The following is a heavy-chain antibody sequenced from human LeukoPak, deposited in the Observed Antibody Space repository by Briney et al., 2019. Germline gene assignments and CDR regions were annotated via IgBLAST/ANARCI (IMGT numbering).Heavy chain of an antibody. D-gene: IGHD3-10*01. CDR2: IYSGGST. V-gene: IGHV3-53*01. Sequence: PGGSLRLSCAASGFTVGSNYMSWVRQAPGKGLEWVSVIYSGGSTYYADSVKGRFTISRDNSKNTLYLQMNSLRAEDTAVYYCARSRAGAFDIWGQGTMVTVSS. CDR3: ARSRAGAFDI. CDR1: GFTVGSNY. J-gene: IGHJ3*02.